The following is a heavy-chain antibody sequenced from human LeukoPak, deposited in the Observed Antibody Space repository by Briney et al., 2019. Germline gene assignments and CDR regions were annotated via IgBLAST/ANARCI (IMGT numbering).Heavy chain of an antibody. D-gene: IGHD1-26*01. V-gene: IGHV4-4*07. J-gene: IGHJ5*02. Sequence: NSSETLSLTCTVSGASISSYYWSWIRQPAGKGLEWIGRIYTSGSTNYNPSLKSRVTMSVDTSKNQFSLEVSSVTAADTAVYYCARGGGARIFDGWFDPWGQGTLVTVSS. CDR3: ARGGGARIFDGWFDP. CDR1: GASISSYY. CDR2: IYTSGST.